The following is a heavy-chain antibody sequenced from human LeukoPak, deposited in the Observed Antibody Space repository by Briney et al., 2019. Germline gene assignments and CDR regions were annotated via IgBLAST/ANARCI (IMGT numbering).Heavy chain of an antibody. CDR1: GFTFSSYS. CDR2: ISSSISTK. Sequence: PGGSLRLSCAASGFTFSSYSMNWVRQAPGKGLEWVSYISSSISTKYYADSVKGRFTISRDNAKNSLYLQMNSLRDEDTAVYYCARDSRGSGYEVDYWGQETLVTVSS. D-gene: IGHD5-12*01. J-gene: IGHJ4*02. V-gene: IGHV3-48*02. CDR3: ARDSRGSGYEVDY.